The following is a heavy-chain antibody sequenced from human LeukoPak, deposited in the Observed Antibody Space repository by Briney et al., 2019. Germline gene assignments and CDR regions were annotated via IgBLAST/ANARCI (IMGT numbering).Heavy chain of an antibody. CDR1: GFTFSSYG. Sequence: GGSLRLSCAASGFTFSSYGMSWVRQAPGKGLEWVSAISGSGGSTYYADSVKGRFTISRDNSKNTLYLQMNSLRAEDTAVYYCAKDSKIVGATFRGYHYMDVWGKGTAVTVSS. J-gene: IGHJ6*03. D-gene: IGHD1-26*01. V-gene: IGHV3-23*01. CDR2: ISGSGGST. CDR3: AKDSKIVGATFRGYHYMDV.